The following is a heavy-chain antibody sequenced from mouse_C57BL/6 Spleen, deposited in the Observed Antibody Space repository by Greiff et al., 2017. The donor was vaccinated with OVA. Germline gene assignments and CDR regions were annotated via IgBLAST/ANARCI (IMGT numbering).Heavy chain of an antibody. J-gene: IGHJ4*01. CDR3: ARALRSVGEDAMDY. Sequence: VKLQQPGAELVKPGASVKLSCKASGYTFTSYWMQWVKQRPGQGLEWIGEIDPSDSYTNYNQKFKGKATLTVDTSSSTAYMQLSSLTSEDSAVYYCARALRSVGEDAMDYWGQGTSVTVSS. D-gene: IGHD1-1*01. CDR1: GYTFTSYW. V-gene: IGHV1-50*01. CDR2: IDPSDSYT.